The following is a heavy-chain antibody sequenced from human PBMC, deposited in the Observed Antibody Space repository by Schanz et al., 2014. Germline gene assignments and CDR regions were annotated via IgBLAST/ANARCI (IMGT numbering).Heavy chain of an antibody. J-gene: IGHJ4*02. CDR1: GFTFSSYA. V-gene: IGHV3-23*01. CDR3: VRDSFFAFDY. D-gene: IGHD3-3*01. CDR2: ISDSGDTA. Sequence: EVQLLESGGGLVQPGGSLRLSCAASGFTFSSYAMSWVRQAPGKGLEWVSLISDSGDTAYYADSVKGRFTISRDNFKNTVYLQMNSLRPRDTAVYYCVRDSFFAFDYWGQGTLVTVSS.